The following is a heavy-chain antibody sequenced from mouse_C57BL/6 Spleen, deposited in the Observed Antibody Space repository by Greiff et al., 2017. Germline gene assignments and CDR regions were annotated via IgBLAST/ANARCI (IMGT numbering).Heavy chain of an antibody. CDR1: GYTFTSYT. J-gene: IGHJ3*01. CDR2: INPSSGYT. CDR3: ARGGGYDVWFAY. V-gene: IGHV1-4*01. D-gene: IGHD2-2*01. Sequence: VQLQQSGAELARPGASVKMSCKASGYTFTSYTMHWVKQRPGQGLEWIGYINPSSGYTKYNQKFKDKATLTADKSSSTAYMQLSGLTSEDSAVYYCARGGGYDVWFAYWGQGTLVTVSA.